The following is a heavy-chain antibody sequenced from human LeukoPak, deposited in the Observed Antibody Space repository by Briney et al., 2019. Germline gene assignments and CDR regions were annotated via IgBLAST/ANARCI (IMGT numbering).Heavy chain of an antibody. V-gene: IGHV3-23*01. D-gene: IGHD3-16*01. Sequence: GGPLRLSCAASGFTFSSYAMSWVRQAPGKGLKWVSTINDNGAGTYYADSVKGRFTISRDNSYNTVSLQMNSLRDEDTGVYYCAKGLRTGVGPYMGYHYYMDVWGKGATVTVSS. CDR3: AKGLRTGVGPYMGYHYYMDV. CDR2: INDNGAGT. J-gene: IGHJ6*03. CDR1: GFTFSSYA.